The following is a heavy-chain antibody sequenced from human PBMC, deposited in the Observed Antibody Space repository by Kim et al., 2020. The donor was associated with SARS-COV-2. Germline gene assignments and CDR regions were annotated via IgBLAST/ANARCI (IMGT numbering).Heavy chain of an antibody. Sequence: GGSLRLSCAASGFTVSSNYMSWVRQAPGKGLEWVSVIYSGGSTYYADSVKGRFTISRHNSKNTLYLQMNSLRAEDTAVYYCARAVLPYDILTGYRYYYYYYGMDVWGQGTTVTVSS. CDR3: ARAVLPYDILTGYRYYYYYYGMDV. D-gene: IGHD3-9*01. CDR2: IYSGGST. CDR1: GFTVSSNY. V-gene: IGHV3-53*04. J-gene: IGHJ6*02.